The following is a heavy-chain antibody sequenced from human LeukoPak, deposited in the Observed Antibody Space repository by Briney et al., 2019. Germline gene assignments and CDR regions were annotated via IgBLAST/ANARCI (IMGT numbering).Heavy chain of an antibody. CDR1: GYTFTDYY. V-gene: IGHV1-2*02. Sequence: ASVKVSCKASGYTFTDYYMHWGRQAPGQGLEWMGWINPNSGDTNHAQKFQGRVTMTRDTSISTTYLELRRLSSDDKDAYYWGSWGRGYSNDYWGQGTLVTVSS. CDR3: GSWGRGYSNDY. CDR2: INPNSGDT. D-gene: IGHD5-18*01. J-gene: IGHJ4*02.